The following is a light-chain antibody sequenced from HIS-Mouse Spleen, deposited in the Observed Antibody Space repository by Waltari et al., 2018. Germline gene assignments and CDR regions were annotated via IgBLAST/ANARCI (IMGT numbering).Light chain of an antibody. CDR3: CSYAGSYTGV. J-gene: IGLJ1*01. CDR2: DVS. CDR1: SSDVGGYDY. Sequence: QSVLTQPPSASGTPGQRVTISCSGSSSDVGGYDYVSWYQQHPGKAPKLTIYDVSKRPSGVPDRFSGSKSGNTASLTISGLQAEDEADYYCCSYAGSYTGVFGTGTKVTVL. V-gene: IGLV2-11*01.